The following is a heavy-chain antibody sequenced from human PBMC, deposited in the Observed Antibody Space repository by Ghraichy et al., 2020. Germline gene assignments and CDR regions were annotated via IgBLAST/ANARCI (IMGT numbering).Heavy chain of an antibody. CDR3: ARVGFFGVVIIERGIFDI. CDR1: GGSISPYY. Sequence: SETLSLTCTVSGGSISPYYWTWIRLTPGKGLEWIGYVYYSGSTNYNPSLKTRVTISVDTSKNRFSLKLTSVTAADTALYYCARVGFFGVVIIERGIFDIWGQGTMVTVSS. J-gene: IGHJ3*02. V-gene: IGHV4-59*01. D-gene: IGHD3-3*01. CDR2: VYYSGST.